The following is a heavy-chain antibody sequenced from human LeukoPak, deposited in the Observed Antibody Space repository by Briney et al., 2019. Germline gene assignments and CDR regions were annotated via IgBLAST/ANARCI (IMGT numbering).Heavy chain of an antibody. Sequence: ASVKVSCKASGYTFTGYYIHWVRQAPGQGLEWMGRINCNGGGTSYAQKFQGRVTTTRDTSISTAYMDLDRLTSDDTAVYYCARDYGPYPGCSWFDPWGQGTLVTVSS. CDR1: GYTFTGYY. CDR2: INCNGGGT. J-gene: IGHJ5*02. V-gene: IGHV1-2*06. D-gene: IGHD2-21*01. CDR3: ARDYGPYPGCSWFDP.